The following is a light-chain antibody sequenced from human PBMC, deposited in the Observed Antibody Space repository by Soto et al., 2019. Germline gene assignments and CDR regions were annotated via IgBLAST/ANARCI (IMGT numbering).Light chain of an antibody. J-gene: IGKJ1*01. CDR1: QGIRND. CDR3: LQQTTYPRT. V-gene: IGKV1-17*01. Sequence: IQMPPSPSSLSASVGDRFAITCRASQGIRNDLGWYQQKPGQAPKGLXYAASSLQSGVPSRFRGSGSGTEFTLTISSLQPEDFETDYCLQQTTYPRTCCQGTKVDIK. CDR2: AAS.